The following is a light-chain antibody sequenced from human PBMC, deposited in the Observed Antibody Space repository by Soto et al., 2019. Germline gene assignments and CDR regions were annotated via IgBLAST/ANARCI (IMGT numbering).Light chain of an antibody. CDR1: QSVSSSY. V-gene: IGKV3-20*01. CDR2: GAS. J-gene: IGKJ4*01. CDR3: QQYYSTLALT. Sequence: EIVLTQSPGTLSLSPGERATLSCRASQSVSSSYLAWYQQKPGQPPRLLIYGASSRATGIPDRFSGSGSGTDFTLTISRLEPEDFAVYYCQQYYSTLALTFGGGTKVEIK.